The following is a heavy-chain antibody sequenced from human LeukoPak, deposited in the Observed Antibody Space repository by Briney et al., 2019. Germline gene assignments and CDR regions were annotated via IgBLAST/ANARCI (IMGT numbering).Heavy chain of an antibody. CDR3: ASNLGYCSSTSCSAMSRYYYYMDV. V-gene: IGHV1-69*02. J-gene: IGHJ6*03. D-gene: IGHD2-2*01. Sequence: GASVKVSCKASGGTFSSYTISWVRQAPGQGLEWMGRIIPILGIANYARKFQGRVTITADKSTSTAYMELSSLRSEDTAVYYCASNLGYCSSTSCSAMSRYYYYMDVWGKGTTVTVSS. CDR1: GGTFSSYT. CDR2: IIPILGIA.